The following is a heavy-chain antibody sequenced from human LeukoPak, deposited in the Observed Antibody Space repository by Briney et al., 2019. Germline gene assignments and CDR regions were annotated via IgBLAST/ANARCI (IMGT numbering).Heavy chain of an antibody. V-gene: IGHV1-2*02. J-gene: IGHJ4*02. D-gene: IGHD6-19*01. CDR2: INPNSGGT. CDR3: ARARVIAVAGKHPRDLDY. Sequence: GASVKVSCKASGYTFTGYYMHWVRQAPGQGLEWMGWINPNSGGTNYAQKLQGRVTMTTDTSTSTAYMELRSLRSDDTAVYYCARARVIAVAGKHPRDLDYWGQGTLVTVSS. CDR1: GYTFTGYY.